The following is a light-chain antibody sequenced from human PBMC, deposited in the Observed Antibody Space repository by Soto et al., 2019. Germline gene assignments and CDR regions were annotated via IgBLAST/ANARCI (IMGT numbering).Light chain of an antibody. Sequence: DIQMTQSPSSLSASVGDRVIITCRASQSISSYLNWYQQKPGKAPKLLIYAASSLHSGVPSRFSVSGSGTDFTLTISSLQPEDFTTYFCQQSYSTPRTFGQGTKVEMK. CDR2: AAS. V-gene: IGKV1-39*01. CDR3: QQSYSTPRT. CDR1: QSISSY. J-gene: IGKJ1*01.